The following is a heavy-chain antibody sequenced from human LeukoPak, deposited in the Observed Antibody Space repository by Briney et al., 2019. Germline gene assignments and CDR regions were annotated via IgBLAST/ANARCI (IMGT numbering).Heavy chain of an antibody. CDR2: ILPIFGTA. CDR3: ARDHLGYCSSTSCLQNAFNI. Sequence: SVKVSCKASGGTFSSYAISWVRQAPGQGLVWMGGILPIFGTANYAQKFQGRVTITTDESARTAYMELSSLRSEDTAVYYCARDHLGYCSSTSCLQNAFNIWGQGTMVTVSS. J-gene: IGHJ3*02. CDR1: GGTFSSYA. D-gene: IGHD2-2*01. V-gene: IGHV1-69*05.